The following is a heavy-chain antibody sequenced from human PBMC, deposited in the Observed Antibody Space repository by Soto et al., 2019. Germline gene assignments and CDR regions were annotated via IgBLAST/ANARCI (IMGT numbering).Heavy chain of an antibody. D-gene: IGHD2-2*01. CDR3: ARQYHLTSYYGLDV. V-gene: IGHV1-69*01. CDR2: IIPLFGSP. J-gene: IGHJ6*02. Sequence: QVQLVQSGAEVKKPGSSVKVSCKASGGTFSSYPISWVRQAPGQGLEWMGGIIPLFGSPNYAQKFQGRVTITADESTTTAYMELSSLRSEDTAVYYCARQYHLTSYYGLDVWGQGTTVTVSS. CDR1: GGTFSSYP.